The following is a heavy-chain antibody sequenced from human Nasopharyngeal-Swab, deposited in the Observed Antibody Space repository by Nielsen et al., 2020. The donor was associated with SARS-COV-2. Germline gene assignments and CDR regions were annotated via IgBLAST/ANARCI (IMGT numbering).Heavy chain of an antibody. Sequence: GGSLRLSCAASGFTFADYAMHWVRQAPGKGLEWVSGISWNSGSIGYADSAKGRFTISRDNAKNSLYLQMNSLRAEDTALYYCAKGKEAIVVVPGILNWFDPWGQGTLVTVSS. CDR1: GFTFADYA. CDR2: ISWNSGSI. V-gene: IGHV3-9*01. J-gene: IGHJ5*02. D-gene: IGHD2-2*01. CDR3: AKGKEAIVVVPGILNWFDP.